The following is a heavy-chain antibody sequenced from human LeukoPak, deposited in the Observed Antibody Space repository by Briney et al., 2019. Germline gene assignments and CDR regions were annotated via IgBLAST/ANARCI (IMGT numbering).Heavy chain of an antibody. Sequence: ASVKVSCKASGYTFTGYYMHWVRQATGQGLEWMGWMNPNSGNTGYAQKFQGRVTMTRNTSISTAYMELSSLRSEDTAVYYCARGRRGEVDYWGQGTLVTVSS. CDR1: GYTFTGYY. V-gene: IGHV1-8*02. CDR3: ARGRRGEVDY. CDR2: MNPNSGNT. D-gene: IGHD1-14*01. J-gene: IGHJ4*02.